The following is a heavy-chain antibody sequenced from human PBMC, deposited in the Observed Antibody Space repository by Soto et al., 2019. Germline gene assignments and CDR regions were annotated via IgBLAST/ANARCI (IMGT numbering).Heavy chain of an antibody. J-gene: IGHJ4*01. D-gene: IGHD3-10*01. CDR3: ARHEGDYYGSGSSDY. Sequence: QLQLQESGPGLVKPSETLSLTCTVSGGSISSSSYYWGWIRQPPGKGLEWIGSIYYSGSTYYNPSLKSRVTISVDTSKNQFSLKLSSVTAADTAVYYCARHEGDYYGSGSSDYWGHGTLVTVSS. CDR2: IYYSGST. CDR1: GGSISSSSYY. V-gene: IGHV4-39*01.